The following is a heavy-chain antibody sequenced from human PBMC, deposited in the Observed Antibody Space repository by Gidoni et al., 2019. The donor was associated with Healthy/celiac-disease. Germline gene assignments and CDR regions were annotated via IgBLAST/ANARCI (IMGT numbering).Heavy chain of an antibody. D-gene: IGHD3-3*01. V-gene: IGHV4-39*01. Sequence: QLQLQESGPGLVKPSETLSLTCTASGGSTSSSSYYWGWIRQPPGKGLEWIGSIDYGESTYYNPSLKSRVTISVDTSKNQFSLKLSSVTAADTAVYYCARLYYDFWSGCFAHLDYWGQGTLVTVSS. CDR1: GGSTSSSSYY. CDR3: ARLYYDFWSGCFAHLDY. J-gene: IGHJ4*02. CDR2: IDYGEST.